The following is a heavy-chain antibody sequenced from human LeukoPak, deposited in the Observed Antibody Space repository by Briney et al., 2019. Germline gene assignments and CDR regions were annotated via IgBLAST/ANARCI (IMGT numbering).Heavy chain of an antibody. J-gene: IGHJ4*02. CDR3: ARDALSGSYDY. CDR2: IYSGGSI. D-gene: IGHD1-26*01. Sequence: GGSLRLSCAASGFTVSSNYMSWVRQAPGKGLEWVSVIYSGGSIYYADSVKGRFTISRDNSKNTLYLQMNSLRAEDTAVYYCARDALSGSYDYWGQGTLVTVSS. V-gene: IGHV3-66*02. CDR1: GFTVSSNY.